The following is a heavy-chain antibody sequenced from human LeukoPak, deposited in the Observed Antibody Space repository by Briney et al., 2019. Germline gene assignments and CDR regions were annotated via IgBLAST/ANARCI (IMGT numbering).Heavy chain of an antibody. CDR1: GFTFRSYW. J-gene: IGHJ4*02. D-gene: IGHD2-15*01. Sequence: GGSLRLSCVASGFTFRSYWMHWVSQAPGKGLEWVSRINGDGRSTSYADFVRGRFTISRDNAKNTLYLQVNSLRAEDTAVYYCARDQLYCSGGYCYFDSLGQGTLVTVSS. CDR2: INGDGRST. CDR3: ARDQLYCSGGYCYFDS. V-gene: IGHV3-74*01.